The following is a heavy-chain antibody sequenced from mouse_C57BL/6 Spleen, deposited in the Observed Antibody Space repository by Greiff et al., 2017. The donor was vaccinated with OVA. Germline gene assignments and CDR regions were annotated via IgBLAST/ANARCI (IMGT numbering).Heavy chain of an antibody. V-gene: IGHV1-55*01. CDR1: GYTFTSYW. J-gene: IGHJ3*01. CDR2: IYPGSGST. CDR3: ARSDYYGSRGFAY. Sequence: VQLQQSGAELVKPGASVKMSCKASGYTFTSYWITWVKQRPGQGLAWIGDIYPGSGSTNYNEKFKSKATLTVDTSSSTAYMQLSSLTSEDSAVYYCARSDYYGSRGFAYWGQGTLVTVSA. D-gene: IGHD1-1*01.